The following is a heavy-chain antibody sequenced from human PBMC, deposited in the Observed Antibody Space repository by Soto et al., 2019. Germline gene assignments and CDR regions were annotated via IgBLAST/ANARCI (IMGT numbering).Heavy chain of an antibody. J-gene: IGHJ4*02. D-gene: IGHD2-2*02. CDR2: IHTAKGNT. CDR1: GYTLTNNV. Sequence: ASVKVSCKASGYTLTNNVIHWLRQAPGQTLEWMGWIHTAKGNTKYSQKFEARVTLTRDTAASTAYMELSSLRSEDTAVYYCAKGSWRGYCSDTSCYTINYWGQGTLVTVSS. CDR3: AKGSWRGYCSDTSCYTINY. V-gene: IGHV1-3*04.